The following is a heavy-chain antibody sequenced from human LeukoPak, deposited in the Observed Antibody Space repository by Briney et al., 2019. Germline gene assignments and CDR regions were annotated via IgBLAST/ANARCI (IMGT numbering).Heavy chain of an antibody. CDR3: MTASRSSSWPPPT. V-gene: IGHV3-7*01. Sequence: GGSLRLSCAASGFTFSSYWMNWVRQAPGKGLEWVANIKQDGSEQKYVDSVKGRFTISRDNAKNSLYLQMNSLRAEDTAMYYCMTASRSSSWPPPTWGQGTLVTVSS. CDR1: GFTFSSYW. D-gene: IGHD6-13*01. J-gene: IGHJ5*02. CDR2: IKQDGSEQ.